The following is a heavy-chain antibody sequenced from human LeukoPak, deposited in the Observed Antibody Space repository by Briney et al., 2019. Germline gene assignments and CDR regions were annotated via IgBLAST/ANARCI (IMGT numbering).Heavy chain of an antibody. CDR1: GGSISTGGYY. CDR2: IYYSGST. CDR3: ARESFLNSGRESDP. V-gene: IGHV4-31*03. Sequence: PSQTLSLTCTVSGGSISTGGYYWSWIRQHPGKGLEWIGYIYYSGSTYYNPSLKSRVTMSLDTSKNQFSLKLSSVTAADTAVYYCARESFLNSGRESDPWGQGTLVIVSS. D-gene: IGHD5-12*01. J-gene: IGHJ5*02.